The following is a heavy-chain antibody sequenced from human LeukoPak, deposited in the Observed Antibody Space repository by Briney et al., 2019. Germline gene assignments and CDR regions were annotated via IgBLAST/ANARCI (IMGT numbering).Heavy chain of an antibody. V-gene: IGHV3-21*01. Sequence: GGSLRLSCAASGFTFSSYSMNWVRQAPGKGLEWVSSISSSSSYIYYADSVKGRFTISRDNAKNSLYLQMNSLRAEDTAVYYCARDYYYYDSSGYYHYFDYWGQGTLVTVSS. D-gene: IGHD3-22*01. CDR1: GFTFSSYS. CDR3: ARDYYYYDSSGYYHYFDY. CDR2: ISSSSSYI. J-gene: IGHJ4*02.